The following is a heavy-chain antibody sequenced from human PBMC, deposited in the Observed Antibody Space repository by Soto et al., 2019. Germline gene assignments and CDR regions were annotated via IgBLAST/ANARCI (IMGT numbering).Heavy chain of an antibody. CDR3: ARKYKYGSSIAFDY. Sequence: PGGSLRLSCAASGFTFSDYYMSWIRQAPGKGLEWVSYISSSGSTIYYADSVKGRFTISRDNAKNSLYLQMNSLRAEDTAVYYCARKYKYGSSIAFDYWGQGTLVTVAS. V-gene: IGHV3-11*01. D-gene: IGHD6-13*01. J-gene: IGHJ4*02. CDR2: ISSSGSTI. CDR1: GFTFSDYY.